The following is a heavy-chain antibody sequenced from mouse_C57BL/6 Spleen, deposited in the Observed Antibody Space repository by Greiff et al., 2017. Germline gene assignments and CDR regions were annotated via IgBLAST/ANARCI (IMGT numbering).Heavy chain of an antibody. CDR1: GFTFSSYA. CDR3: ARDLHYYGSSYGYFDV. CDR2: ISDGGSYT. J-gene: IGHJ1*03. V-gene: IGHV5-4*01. D-gene: IGHD1-1*01. Sequence: EVQLVESGGGLVKPGGSLKLSCAASGFTFSSYAMSWVRQTPEKRLEWVATISDGGSYTYYPDNVKGRFTISRDNAKNNLYLQMSHLKSEDTAMYYCARDLHYYGSSYGYFDVWGTGTTVTVSS.